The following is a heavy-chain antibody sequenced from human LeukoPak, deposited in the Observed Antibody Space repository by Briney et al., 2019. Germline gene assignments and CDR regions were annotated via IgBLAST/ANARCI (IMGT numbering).Heavy chain of an antibody. Sequence: GGSLRLSCAASGFTFSDVWMSWVRQAPGKGLEWVANINQDGRGIYYVDSVKGRFSISRDNTNNLLYLQMNSLRAKDTAMYFCARDSYRSLDYWGQGTLVTVSS. CDR1: GFTFSDVW. V-gene: IGHV3-7*01. D-gene: IGHD4-11*01. J-gene: IGHJ4*02. CDR2: INQDGRGI. CDR3: ARDSYRSLDY.